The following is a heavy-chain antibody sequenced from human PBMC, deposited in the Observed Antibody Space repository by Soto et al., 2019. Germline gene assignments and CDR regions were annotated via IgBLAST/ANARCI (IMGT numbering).Heavy chain of an antibody. J-gene: IGHJ6*02. V-gene: IGHV3-72*01. CDR2: IRNEPKGYTT. CDR1: GFTFSDHY. CDR3: ARDMVSQIGYDSSGYPNYYYGLDV. D-gene: IGHD3-22*01. Sequence: PGGSPSLSCAASGFTFSDHYMDWVRQAPGKGLEWVGRIRNEPKGYTTEYAASVKGRFTISRYDSENSLYLQMNNLKTEDTAVYYCARDMVSQIGYDSSGYPNYYYGLDVWGQGTTVTVSS.